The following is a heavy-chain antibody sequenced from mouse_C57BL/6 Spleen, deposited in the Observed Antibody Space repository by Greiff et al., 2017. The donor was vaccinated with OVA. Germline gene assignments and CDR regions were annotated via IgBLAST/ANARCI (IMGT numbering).Heavy chain of an antibody. J-gene: IGHJ4*01. CDR1: YFAFMASA. CDR3: ARTGGGSVYAMDY. V-gene: IGHV1-49*01. Sequence: LQQSGAELVRPGSSVTLSCKDSYFAFMASAMHWVKQRPGHGLEWIGSFTMYSDATEYSENFKGKATLTANTSSSTAYMELSSLTSEDSAGYYGARTGGGSVYAMDYWGQGTSVTVSS. CDR2: FTMYSDAT. D-gene: IGHD1-1*01.